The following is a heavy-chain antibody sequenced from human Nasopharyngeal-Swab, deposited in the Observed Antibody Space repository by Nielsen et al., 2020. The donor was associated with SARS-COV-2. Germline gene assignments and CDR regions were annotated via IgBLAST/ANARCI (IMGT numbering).Heavy chain of an antibody. CDR3: ARDMYYDFWSGYLTHYYYYGMDV. J-gene: IGHJ6*02. CDR1: GGSISSGGYY. D-gene: IGHD3-3*01. V-gene: IGHV4-31*03. Sequence: SETLSLTCTVSGGSISSGGYYWSWIRQHPGKGLEWIGYIYYSGSTYYNPSLKRRVTISVDTSKSQFSLKLSSVTAADTAVYYCARDMYYDFWSGYLTHYYYYGMDVWGQGTTVTVSS. CDR2: IYYSGST.